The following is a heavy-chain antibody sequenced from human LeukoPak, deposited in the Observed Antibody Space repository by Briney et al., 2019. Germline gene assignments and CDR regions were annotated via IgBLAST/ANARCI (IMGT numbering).Heavy chain of an antibody. D-gene: IGHD3-16*02. CDR3: ARVNVMITFGGVIVRPFDY. CDR2: IYHSGST. Sequence: SETLSLTCAVSGGSISSSNWWSWVRPPPGKGLEWIGEIYHSGSTNYNPSLKSRVTISVDKSKNQFSLKLSSVTAADTAVYYCARVNVMITFGGVIVRPFDYWGQGTLVTVSS. CDR1: GGSISSSNW. J-gene: IGHJ4*02. V-gene: IGHV4-4*02.